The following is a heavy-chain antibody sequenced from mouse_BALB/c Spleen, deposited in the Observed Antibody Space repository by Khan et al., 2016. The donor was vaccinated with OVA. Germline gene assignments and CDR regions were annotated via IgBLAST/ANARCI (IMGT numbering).Heavy chain of an antibody. CDR3: AKGDYGYGDLDV. CDR2: ISTYYGDA. CDR1: GYTFTDYA. J-gene: IGHJ1*01. Sequence: QVQLKESGAELVRPGVSVKISCKGSGYTFTDYAMHWVKQSHAKSLEWIGVISTYYGDANYNQKFKGKATMTVDNSSSTAYMELARLTSEDSASYCCAKGDYGYGDLDVWGAGTTVTVSS. D-gene: IGHD1-1*01. V-gene: IGHV1S137*01.